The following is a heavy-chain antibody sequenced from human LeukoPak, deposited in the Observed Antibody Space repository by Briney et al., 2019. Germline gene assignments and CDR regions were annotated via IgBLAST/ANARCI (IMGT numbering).Heavy chain of an antibody. V-gene: IGHV3-30*04. J-gene: IGHJ4*02. CDR3: ICIAAAGRLPFDY. Sequence: PGGSLRLSCAASGFTFSSYAMHWVRQAPGKGLEWVAVISYDGSNKYYADSVKGRFTISRDNSKNTLYLQMNSLRAEDTAVYYCICIAAAGRLPFDYWGQGTLVTVSS. CDR1: GFTFSSYA. CDR2: ISYDGSNK. D-gene: IGHD6-13*01.